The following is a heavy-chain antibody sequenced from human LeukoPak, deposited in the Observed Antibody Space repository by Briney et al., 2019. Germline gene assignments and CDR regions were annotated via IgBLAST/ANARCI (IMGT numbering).Heavy chain of an antibody. Sequence: GESLKISCKGSGYSFTSYWIGWVRQMPGKSLEWMGIIYPGDSDTRYSPSFQGQVTISADKSISTAYLQWSSLKASDTAMYYCASSIAAAGRADGMDVWGQGTTVTVSS. CDR3: ASSIAAAGRADGMDV. CDR1: GYSFTSYW. CDR2: IYPGDSDT. D-gene: IGHD6-13*01. V-gene: IGHV5-51*01. J-gene: IGHJ6*02.